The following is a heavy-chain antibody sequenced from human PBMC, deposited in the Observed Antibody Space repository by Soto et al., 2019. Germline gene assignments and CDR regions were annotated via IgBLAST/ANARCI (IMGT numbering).Heavy chain of an antibody. CDR1: GYTFTSYG. D-gene: IGHD6-19*01. Sequence: QVQLVQSGAEVKKPGASVKVSCKASGYTFTSYGISWVRQAPGQGLEWMGWISAYNGNTNYAQKLQGRVTRTTDTSTSTAYMELRSLRSYDTAVYYCARGLAVAGTTYGMDVWGQGTTVTVSS. V-gene: IGHV1-18*01. CDR3: ARGLAVAGTTYGMDV. CDR2: ISAYNGNT. J-gene: IGHJ6*02.